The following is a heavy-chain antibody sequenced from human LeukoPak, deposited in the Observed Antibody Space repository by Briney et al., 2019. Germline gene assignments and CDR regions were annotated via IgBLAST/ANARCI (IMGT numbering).Heavy chain of an antibody. Sequence: PGGPLRLSCAASGLSSTIYWMHWVRQVPGKGLVWVSRIKLDENTAYYADFVKGRFTISRDDAKTTVYLQMNSLRAEGSAVYYCARDRPFWNWGQGTLVTVSS. CDR3: ARDRPFWN. CDR1: GLSSTIYW. CDR2: IKLDENTA. D-gene: IGHD3-3*01. J-gene: IGHJ4*02. V-gene: IGHV3-74*01.